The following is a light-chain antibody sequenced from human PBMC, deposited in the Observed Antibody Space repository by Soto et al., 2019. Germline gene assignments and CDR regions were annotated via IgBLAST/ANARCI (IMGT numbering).Light chain of an antibody. V-gene: IGLV2-23*02. Sequence: QSALTQPASVSGSPGQSITISCTGTSSDVGSYNLVSWYQQHPGKAPQVIIYEVIKRPSGVSNRFSGSKSGNTASLTISGLQAEDEADYYCCSYAGSTSVVFGGGTKLTVL. CDR3: CSYAGSTSVV. CDR2: EVI. CDR1: SSDVGSYNL. J-gene: IGLJ2*01.